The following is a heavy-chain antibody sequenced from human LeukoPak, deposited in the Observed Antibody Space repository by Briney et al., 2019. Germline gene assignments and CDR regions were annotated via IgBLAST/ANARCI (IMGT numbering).Heavy chain of an antibody. CDR1: GFTFDDYG. Sequence: GGTLRLSCAGSGFTFDDYGMSWVRQAPGKGLEWVAFIRYDGSKKYYADSVKGRFTISRDNSKNKLYLQMNSLRAEDTAVYYCARGDYYDFYFDYWGQGTLVTVSS. CDR2: IRYDGSKK. V-gene: IGHV3-30*02. J-gene: IGHJ4*02. D-gene: IGHD3-22*01. CDR3: ARGDYYDFYFDY.